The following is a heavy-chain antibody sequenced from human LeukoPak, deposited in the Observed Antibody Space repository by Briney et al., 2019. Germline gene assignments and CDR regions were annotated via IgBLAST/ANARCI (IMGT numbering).Heavy chain of an antibody. J-gene: IGHJ4*01. D-gene: IGHD4/OR15-4a*01. Sequence: GGSLRLSCAASGFTFSSYGMHWVRQAPGKGLEWVAVIWYDGSNKYYADSVKGRFTISRDNSKNTLYLQMNSLRAEDTAVYYCARTPTYGGQRVGYYFVYWGHRTLVTVSS. CDR2: IWYDGSNK. CDR3: ARTPTYGGQRVGYYFVY. V-gene: IGHV3-33*01. CDR1: GFTFSSYG.